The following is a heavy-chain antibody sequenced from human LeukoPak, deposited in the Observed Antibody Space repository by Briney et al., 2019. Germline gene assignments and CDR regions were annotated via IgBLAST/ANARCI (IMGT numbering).Heavy chain of an antibody. D-gene: IGHD3-22*01. V-gene: IGHV3-30-3*01. CDR2: ISYDGSNK. CDR1: GFTFSSYA. CDR3: ARDFLRYYYDSSGYSNWFDP. Sequence: GGSLRLSCAASGFTFSSYAMHWVRQAPGKGLEWVAVISYDGSNKYYADSVKGRFTISRDNSKNTLYLQMNSLRAEDTAVYYCARDFLRYYYDSSGYSNWFDPWGQGTLVTVSS. J-gene: IGHJ5*02.